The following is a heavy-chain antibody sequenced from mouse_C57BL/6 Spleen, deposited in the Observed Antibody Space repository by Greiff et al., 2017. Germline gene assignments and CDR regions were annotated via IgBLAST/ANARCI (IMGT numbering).Heavy chain of an antibody. CDR1: GFNIKDYY. D-gene: IGHD1-1*01. J-gene: IGHJ2*01. Sequence: VHVKQSGAELVKPGASVKLSCTASGFNIKDYYMPWVKQRTEQGLEWIGRIDPEDGETTFAPKFQGKATITADTSTNTAALQLSSLTSEDTAVYYCDRYGVGGNYFDYWGQGTTLTVSS. V-gene: IGHV14-2*01. CDR3: DRYGVGGNYFDY. CDR2: IDPEDGET.